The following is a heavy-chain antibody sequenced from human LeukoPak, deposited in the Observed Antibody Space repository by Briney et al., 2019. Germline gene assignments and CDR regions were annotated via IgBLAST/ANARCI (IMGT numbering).Heavy chain of an antibody. J-gene: IGHJ4*02. CDR1: GFTFSSYS. CDR2: ISSSSGYI. V-gene: IGHV3-21*01. Sequence: GGSLRLSCAASGFTFSSYSMNWVRQAPGKGLVWVSSISSSSGYIYYADSVKGRFTISRDNAKNSLYLQMNSLRAEDTAVYYCARGFGCSSTSCYTSYYWGQGTLVTVSS. D-gene: IGHD2-2*02. CDR3: ARGFGCSSTSCYTSYY.